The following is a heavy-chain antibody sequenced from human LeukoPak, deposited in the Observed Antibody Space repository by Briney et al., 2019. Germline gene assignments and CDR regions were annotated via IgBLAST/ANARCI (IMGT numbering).Heavy chain of an antibody. Sequence: GGSLRLSCATSGFTFNTYVMHWVRQAPGKGLEWGAVIWYDESNIDYADSVKGRFTISRDNSKATLYLQMKSLREEDTAVYYCARDQVGPAQNRFDNWGQGTLVTVSS. J-gene: IGHJ4*02. CDR3: ARDQVGPAQNRFDN. D-gene: IGHD1-26*01. V-gene: IGHV3-33*01. CDR2: IWYDESNI. CDR1: GFTFNTYV.